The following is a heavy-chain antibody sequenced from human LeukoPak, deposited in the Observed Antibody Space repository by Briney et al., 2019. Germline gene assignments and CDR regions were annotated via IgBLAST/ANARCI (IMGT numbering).Heavy chain of an antibody. CDR3: ARCVDTAMAGRFDY. CDR1: GYSISSGYY. J-gene: IGHJ4*02. V-gene: IGHV4-38-2*02. Sequence: SETLSLTCTVSGYSISSGYYWGWLRQPPGKGLEWIGSIYHSGSTYYNPSLKSRVTISVDTSKNQFSLKLSSVTAADTAVYYCARCVDTAMAGRFDYWGQGTLVTVSS. CDR2: IYHSGST. D-gene: IGHD5-18*01.